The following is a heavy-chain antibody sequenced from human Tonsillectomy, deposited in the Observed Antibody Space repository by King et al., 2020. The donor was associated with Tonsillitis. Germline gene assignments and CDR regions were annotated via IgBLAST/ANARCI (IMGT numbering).Heavy chain of an antibody. Sequence: VQLQQWGAGLLKASETLSLTCAVYGGSFSGYYWSWIRQSPGKGLEWIGEINYSGSTNYNPSLKSRVTISVDTSKNQFSLNLTSVTAADTAVYYCARVTYYSGSGRPPDYWGQGTLVTVSS. J-gene: IGHJ4*02. CDR3: ARVTYYSGSGRPPDY. V-gene: IGHV4-34*01. CDR2: INYSGST. D-gene: IGHD3-10*01. CDR1: GGSFSGYY.